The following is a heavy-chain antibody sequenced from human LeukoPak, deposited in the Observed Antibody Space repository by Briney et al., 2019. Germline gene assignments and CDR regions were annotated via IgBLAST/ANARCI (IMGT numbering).Heavy chain of an antibody. CDR2: IYRGGDT. V-gene: IGHV3-53*01. J-gene: IGHJ3*01. CDR3: AREPLWFGEPYAFDV. CDR1: GFSISSNY. Sequence: GGSLRLSCTASGFSISSNYMSWVRQAPGKGLEWVSVIYRGGDTYYADSVKGRFTISRDNCEDTLYLQMNSLRAEDTALYYCAREPLWFGEPYAFDVWGQGTMVIVSS. D-gene: IGHD3-10*01.